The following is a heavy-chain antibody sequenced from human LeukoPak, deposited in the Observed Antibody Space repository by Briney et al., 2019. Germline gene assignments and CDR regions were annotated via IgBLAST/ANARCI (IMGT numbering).Heavy chain of an antibody. CDR2: IYTSGST. Sequence: QTLSLTCTVSGGSISSGSYYWSWIRQPAGKGLEWIGRIYTSGSTNYNPSLKSRVTISVDTSKNQFSLKLSSVTAADTAVYYCARSIMDTAMVADFDYWGQGTLVTVSS. CDR1: GGSISSGSYY. D-gene: IGHD5-18*01. J-gene: IGHJ4*02. CDR3: ARSIMDTAMVADFDY. V-gene: IGHV4-61*02.